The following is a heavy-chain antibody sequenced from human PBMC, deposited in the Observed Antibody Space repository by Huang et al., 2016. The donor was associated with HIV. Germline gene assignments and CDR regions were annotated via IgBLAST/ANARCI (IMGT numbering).Heavy chain of an antibody. CDR1: RFTFGTYA. V-gene: IGHV3-23*01. J-gene: IGHJ4*02. Sequence: DVQLLESGGDFVQPGGSLRLSCAASRFTFGTYAMSWVRQAPGKGLEWVSAISGSGDKTYDADSVKGRFTISRDNSKNTLFLQMNSLRAEDTAVYYCAKVPTVVTFHWGQGTLVTVSS. D-gene: IGHD2-21*02. CDR3: AKVPTVVTFH. CDR2: ISGSGDKT.